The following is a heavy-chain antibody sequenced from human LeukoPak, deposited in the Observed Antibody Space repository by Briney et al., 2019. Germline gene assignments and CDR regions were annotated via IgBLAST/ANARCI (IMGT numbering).Heavy chain of an antibody. D-gene: IGHD3-10*01. CDR3: ARESGVRGLIDY. Sequence: GRSLRLSCAASGFTFSSYGMHWVRQAPGKGLEWVAVISYDGSNKYYGDSVKGRFTISRDNSKNTLYLQMNSLRAEDTAVYYCARESGVRGLIDYWGQGTLVTVSS. J-gene: IGHJ4*02. CDR2: ISYDGSNK. CDR1: GFTFSSYG. V-gene: IGHV3-30*03.